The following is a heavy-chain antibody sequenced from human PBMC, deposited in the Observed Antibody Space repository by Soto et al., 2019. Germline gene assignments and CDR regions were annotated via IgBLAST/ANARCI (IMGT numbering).Heavy chain of an antibody. CDR2: ISGSGGST. Sequence: PGGSLRLSCSASGFTFSSYAMSWVRQAPGKGLVWVSAISGSGGSTYYADSVKGRFTISRDNSKNTLYLQMNSLRAEDTAVYYCAKVTPYCSGGSCYKYYFDYWGQGTLVTVSS. CDR3: AKVTPYCSGGSCYKYYFDY. D-gene: IGHD2-15*01. CDR1: GFTFSSYA. J-gene: IGHJ4*02. V-gene: IGHV3-23*01.